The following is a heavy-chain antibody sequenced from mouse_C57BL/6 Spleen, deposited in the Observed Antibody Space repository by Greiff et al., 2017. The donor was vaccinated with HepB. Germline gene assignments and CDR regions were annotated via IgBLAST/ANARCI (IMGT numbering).Heavy chain of an antibody. CDR1: GYTFTDYY. J-gene: IGHJ4*01. Sequence: QVQLQQSGAELVRPGASVKLSCKASGYTFTDYYINWVKQRPGQGLEWIARIYPGSGNTYYNEKFKGKATLTAEKSSSTAYMQLSSLTSEDSAVYCCARDWDVVNYYAMDYWGQGTSVTVSS. V-gene: IGHV1-76*01. CDR3: ARDWDVVNYYAMDY. CDR2: IYPGSGNT. D-gene: IGHD4-1*01.